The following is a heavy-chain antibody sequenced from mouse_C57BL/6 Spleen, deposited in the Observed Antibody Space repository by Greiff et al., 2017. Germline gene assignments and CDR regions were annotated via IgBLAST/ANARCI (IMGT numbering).Heavy chain of an antibody. CDR1: GYSITSGYY. CDR2: ISYDGSN. V-gene: IGHV3-6*01. Sequence: EVKLVESGPGLVKPSQSLSLTCSVTGYSITSGYYWNWIRQFPGNKLEWMGYISYDGSNNYNPSLKNRISITRDTSKNQFFLKLNSVTTEDTATYYCARDGSSYHFDVWGTGTTVTVSS. D-gene: IGHD1-1*01. CDR3: ARDGSSYHFDV. J-gene: IGHJ1*03.